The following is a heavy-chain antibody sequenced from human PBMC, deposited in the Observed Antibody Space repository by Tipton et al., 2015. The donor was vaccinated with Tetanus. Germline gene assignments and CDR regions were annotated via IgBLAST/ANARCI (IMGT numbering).Heavy chain of an antibody. J-gene: IGHJ5*02. CDR3: AKAKTWINLWFGDA. CDR1: GFTFSNYC. Sequence: SLRLSCVASGFTFSNYCMTWVRQAPGKGLEWVANIKQDGSALYYVDSVKGRFTFSRDNAENSLYLQVNSLRAEDTAIYYCAKAKTWINLWFGDAWGPGTRVPVSP. V-gene: IGHV3-7*03. D-gene: IGHD3-10*01. CDR2: IKQDGSAL.